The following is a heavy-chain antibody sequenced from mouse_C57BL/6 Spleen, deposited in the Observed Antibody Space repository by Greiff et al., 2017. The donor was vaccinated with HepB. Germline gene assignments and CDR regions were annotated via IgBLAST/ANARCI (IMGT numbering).Heavy chain of an antibody. V-gene: IGHV1-82*01. J-gene: IGHJ2*01. CDR3: ETLSSGYGGGD. CDR2: IYPGDGDT. Sequence: QVHVKQSGPELVKPGASVKISCKASGYSIRSTCMNWVKQRPGKGLEWIGRIYPGDGDTKYNGKFKGKATLTANKSSSTAYMQLSSLTSEDAAVYFCETLSSGYGGGDCGQGTTLTVSS. D-gene: IGHD3-2*02. CDR1: GYSIRSTC.